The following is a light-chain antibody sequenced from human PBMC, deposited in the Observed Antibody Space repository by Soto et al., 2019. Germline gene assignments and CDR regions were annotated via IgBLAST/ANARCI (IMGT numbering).Light chain of an antibody. CDR3: QSHDSSLNSWV. Sequence: QAVVTQPPSMSGAPGQRVTISCTGSSSNIGAGYDVHWYQLLPGTAPKLLIYGNTNRPSGVPDRFSGSKSGTSASLAITGLRAEDEADYYCQSHDSSLNSWVFGGGTSSPS. CDR2: GNT. CDR1: SSNIGAGYD. J-gene: IGLJ3*02. V-gene: IGLV1-40*01.